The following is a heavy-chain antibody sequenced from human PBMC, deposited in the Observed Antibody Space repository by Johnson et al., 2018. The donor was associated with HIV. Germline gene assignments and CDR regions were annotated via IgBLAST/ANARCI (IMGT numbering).Heavy chain of an antibody. CDR2: ISYDGSNK. D-gene: IGHD2-2*01. CDR3: AKVLWEGDAFDI. Sequence: QVLLVESGGGVVQPGRSLRLSCAASGFTFSSYAMHWVRQAPGKGLEWVAVISYDGSNKYYADSVKGRFTISRDNSKNTLYLQMNSLRAEDTAVYYCAKVLWEGDAFDIWGQGTMVTVSS. CDR1: GFTFSSYA. V-gene: IGHV3-30*04. J-gene: IGHJ3*02.